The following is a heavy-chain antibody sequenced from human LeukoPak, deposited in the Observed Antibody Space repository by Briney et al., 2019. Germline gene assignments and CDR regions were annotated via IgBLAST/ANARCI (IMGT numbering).Heavy chain of an antibody. CDR1: GGTFSSYA. J-gene: IGHJ4*02. D-gene: IGHD3-22*01. CDR3: AKKWGQDSGVYYYAY. V-gene: IGHV1-69*13. Sequence: GASVKVSCKASGGTFSSYAISWVRQAPGQGLEWMGGIIPIFGTANYAQKFQGRVTITADESTSTAYMELSSLRSEDTAVYYCAKKWGQDSGVYYYAYWGQGTLVTVSS. CDR2: IIPIFGTA.